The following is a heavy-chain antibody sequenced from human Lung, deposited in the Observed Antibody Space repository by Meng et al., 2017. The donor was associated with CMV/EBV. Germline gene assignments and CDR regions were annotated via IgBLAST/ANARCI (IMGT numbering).Heavy chain of an antibody. CDR3: ARTGCSSSSCYDY. Sequence: AQLGQLWAEVKETGASGKVSFKSSGYSFTTYAMHWVLQATGQRLEWMGWINAGNGNTKYSEKFQSRVTITRDTAASTAYMELSSLRSEDTAVYYCARTGCSSSSCYDYWGQGTLVTVSS. J-gene: IGHJ4*02. CDR1: GYSFTTYA. V-gene: IGHV1-3*01. CDR2: INAGNGNT. D-gene: IGHD2-2*01.